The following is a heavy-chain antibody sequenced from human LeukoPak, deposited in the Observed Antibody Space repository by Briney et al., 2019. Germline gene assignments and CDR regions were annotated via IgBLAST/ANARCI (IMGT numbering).Heavy chain of an antibody. J-gene: IGHJ5*02. CDR3: GGYDTGAGKNWFDP. V-gene: IGHV4-59*08. Sequence: KPSETLSLTCTVSGGSISSYYWSWIRQPPGKGLEWIGYIYYSGSTNYNPSLKSRVTISVDTSKNQFSLELSSVTAADTAVYYCGGYDTGAGKNWFDPWGQGTLVTVSS. CDR2: IYYSGST. CDR1: GGSISSYY. D-gene: IGHD1-14*01.